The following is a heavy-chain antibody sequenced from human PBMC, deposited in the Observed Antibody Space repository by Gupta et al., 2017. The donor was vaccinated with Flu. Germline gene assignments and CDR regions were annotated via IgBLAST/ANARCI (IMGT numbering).Heavy chain of an antibody. CDR1: GFTLSSYA. V-gene: IGHV3-23*01. CDR2: IGVGDTGS. Sequence: EVQLLESGGGMVQPGGSLRLSCAASGFTLSSYAESWVRQAPGKGLEWVSSIGVGDTGSYYARSVKGRFTISRDNSKNTLFLQMNSLRAEDAAVYYCAKSAAKVAGSYYFDYWGQGSLVTVSS. CDR3: AKSAAKVAGSYYFDY. D-gene: IGHD6-19*01. J-gene: IGHJ4*02.